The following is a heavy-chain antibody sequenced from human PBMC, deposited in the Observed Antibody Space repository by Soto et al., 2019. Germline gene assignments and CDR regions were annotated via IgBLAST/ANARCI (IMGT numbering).Heavy chain of an antibody. J-gene: IGHJ4*02. CDR1: GFTFSSYA. CDR3: AKVVRYCSGGSCTTQYFDY. V-gene: IGHV3-23*01. Sequence: GGSLRLSCASSGFTFSSYAMSWVRQAPGMGLEWVSAISGSGGSTYYADSVKGRFTISRDNSKNTVNLQMNSLRAEDTALYYCAKVVRYCSGGSCTTQYFDYWGQGTLVTVSS. D-gene: IGHD2-15*01. CDR2: ISGSGGST.